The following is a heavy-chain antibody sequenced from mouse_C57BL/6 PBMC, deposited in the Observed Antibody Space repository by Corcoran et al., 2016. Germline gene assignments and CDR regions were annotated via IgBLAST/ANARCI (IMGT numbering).Heavy chain of an antibody. Sequence: QIQLVQSGPELKKPGETVKISCKASGYTFTTYGMSWVKQAPGKGLKWMGWINTYSGVPTYADDFKGRFAFSLETSASTAYLQINNLKNEDTATYCCARSELGLCDYWGQGTTLTVSS. J-gene: IGHJ2*01. CDR1: GYTFTTYG. D-gene: IGHD4-1*01. CDR2: INTYSGVP. CDR3: ARSELGLCDY. V-gene: IGHV9-3*01.